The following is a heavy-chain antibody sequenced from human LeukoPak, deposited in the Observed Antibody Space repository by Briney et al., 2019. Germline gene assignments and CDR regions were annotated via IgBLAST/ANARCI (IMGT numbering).Heavy chain of an antibody. CDR1: GGTFSSYA. CDR2: INPSGGST. CDR3: ARVRPLQQQLAPQFDY. V-gene: IGHV1-46*01. J-gene: IGHJ4*02. Sequence: ASVKVSCKASGGTFSSYAISWVRRAPGQGLEWMGIINPSGGSTSYAQKFQGRVTMTRDTSTSTVYMELSSLRSEDTAVYYCARVRPLQQQLAPQFDYWGQGTLVTVSS. D-gene: IGHD6-13*01.